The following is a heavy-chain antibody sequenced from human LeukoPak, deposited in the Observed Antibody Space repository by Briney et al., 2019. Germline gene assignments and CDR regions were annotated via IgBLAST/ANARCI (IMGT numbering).Heavy chain of an antibody. J-gene: IGHJ5*02. CDR2: ISSLGTHI. Sequence: GGSLRPSCVASGFTLSTYSMNWVRQPPGKGLEWVSSISSLGTHINYADSVKGRFTVSRDNAKNSLYLQMDSLRAEDTAFYYCARDYDYANWFDPWGQGSLVTVSS. D-gene: IGHD4/OR15-4a*01. V-gene: IGHV3-21*01. CDR3: ARDYDYANWFDP. CDR1: GFTLSTYS.